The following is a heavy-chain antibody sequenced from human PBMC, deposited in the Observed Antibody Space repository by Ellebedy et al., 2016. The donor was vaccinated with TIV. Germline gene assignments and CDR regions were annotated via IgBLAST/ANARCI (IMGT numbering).Heavy chain of an antibody. Sequence: MPSETLSLTCTVSGGSISNGTYYRSWIRQHSGKGLEWIGYISNTGKTYSNPSLKSRVTMSVNTSKNQLSLRLNSVTAADTAIYYCAREGKSDWYDQNGFEIWGQGTMVTVSS. CDR1: GGSISNGTYY. CDR3: AREGKSDWYDQNGFEI. J-gene: IGHJ3*02. D-gene: IGHD6-19*01. CDR2: ISNTGKT. V-gene: IGHV4-31*03.